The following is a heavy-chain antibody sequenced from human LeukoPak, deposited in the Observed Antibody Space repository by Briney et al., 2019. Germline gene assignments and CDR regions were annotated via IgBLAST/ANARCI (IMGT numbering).Heavy chain of an antibody. J-gene: IGHJ4*02. CDR1: GGSISSSSYY. V-gene: IGHV4-39*07. Sequence: SETLSLTCTVSGGSISSSSYYWGWIRQPPGKGLEWIGSIYYSGSTYYNPSLKSRVTISVDTSKNQFSLKLSSVTAADTAVYYCARGGMARELLDYWGQGTLVTVSS. D-gene: IGHD1-26*01. CDR3: ARGGMARELLDY. CDR2: IYYSGST.